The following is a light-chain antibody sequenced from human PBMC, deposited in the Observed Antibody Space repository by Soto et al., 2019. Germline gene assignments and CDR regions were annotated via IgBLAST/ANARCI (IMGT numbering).Light chain of an antibody. CDR3: CSYAGSSTLE. Sequence: QSALTQPASVSRSPGQSITISCTGTSSAVGSYKFVSWYQQHPGKAPKLMIYEGSKRPSGVSNRFSGSKSGNTASLTISGLQAEDEADYYCCSYAGSSTLEFGGGTKLTVL. CDR2: EGS. CDR1: SSAVGSYKF. J-gene: IGLJ2*01. V-gene: IGLV2-23*01.